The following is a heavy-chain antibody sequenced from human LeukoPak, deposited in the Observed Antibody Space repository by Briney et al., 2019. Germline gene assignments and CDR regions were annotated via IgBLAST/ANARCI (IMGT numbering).Heavy chain of an antibody. Sequence: PGGSLLLSCAASGFSVSTNYMSWVRQGPGKGLEWLSVVYTGGSTDYADSVKGRFTISRDNAKNLLYLQMNSLRAEDTAVYYCARDSGSYDSEYYFDYWGQGTLVTVSS. D-gene: IGHD5-12*01. CDR2: VYTGGST. J-gene: IGHJ4*02. CDR1: GFSVSTNY. CDR3: ARDSGSYDSEYYFDY. V-gene: IGHV3-53*01.